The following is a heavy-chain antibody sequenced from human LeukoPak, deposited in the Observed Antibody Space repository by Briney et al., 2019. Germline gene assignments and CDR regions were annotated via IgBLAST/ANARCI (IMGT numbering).Heavy chain of an antibody. CDR3: ARAWLSEVMGYTYYDFWSGYSKYNWFDP. Sequence: SETLSLTCTVSGGSISSYYWSWIRQPPGKGLEWIGYIYTSGSTNYNPSLKSRVTISVDTSKNQFSLKLSSVTAADTAVYYCARAWLSEVMGYTYYDFWSGYSKYNWFDPWGQGTLVTVSS. CDR2: IYTSGST. V-gene: IGHV4-4*09. D-gene: IGHD3-3*01. CDR1: GGSISSYY. J-gene: IGHJ5*02.